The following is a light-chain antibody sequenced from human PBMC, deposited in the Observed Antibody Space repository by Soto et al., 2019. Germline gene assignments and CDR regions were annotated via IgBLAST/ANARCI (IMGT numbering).Light chain of an antibody. CDR3: CSYAGSYTFWV. CDR2: DVS. Sequence: QSVLTQPRSVSGSPGQSVTISCTGTTSDIGGYDFVSWYQQHPGKAPKLMIYDVSKRPSEVPDRFSGSKSGNTASLTISGLQAEDEADYYCCSYAGSYTFWVFGEGTKLTVL. V-gene: IGLV2-11*01. CDR1: TSDIGGYDF. J-gene: IGLJ3*02.